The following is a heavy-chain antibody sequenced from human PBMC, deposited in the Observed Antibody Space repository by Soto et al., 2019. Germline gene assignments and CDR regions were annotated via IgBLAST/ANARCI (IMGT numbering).Heavy chain of an antibody. J-gene: IGHJ4*02. CDR2: IDPSDSYT. CDR3: ARQDDSSGYYSGYFDY. V-gene: IGHV5-10-1*01. D-gene: IGHD3-22*01. CDR1: GYSFTSYW. Sequence: GESLKLSCKGSGYSFTSYWITWVRQMPGRGLEWMGRIDPSDSYTNYSPSFQGHVTISADKSISTAYLQWSSLKASDTAMYYCARQDDSSGYYSGYFDYWGQGTLVTVSS.